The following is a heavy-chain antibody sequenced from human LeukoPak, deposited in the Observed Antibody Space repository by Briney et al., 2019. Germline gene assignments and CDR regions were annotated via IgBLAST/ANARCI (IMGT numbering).Heavy chain of an antibody. J-gene: IGHJ4*02. V-gene: IGHV1-46*01. CDR2: INHSRGST. D-gene: IGHD1-26*01. Sequence: ASGRVSCTPSVYTFTSYYIHSVRQSPSQGLKWGGIINHSRGSTSYAQKFQGRVTMHRQMSTSTVYSELSRLRSEDTAVYYWARLPVGPTSWTDYWGQATLVTVSS. CDR1: VYTFTSYY. CDR3: ARLPVGPTSWTDY.